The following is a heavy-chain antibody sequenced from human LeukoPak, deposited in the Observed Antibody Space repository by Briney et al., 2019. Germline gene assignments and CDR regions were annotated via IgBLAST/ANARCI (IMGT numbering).Heavy chain of an antibody. D-gene: IGHD3-22*01. CDR3: ARGLMGGYPLFEY. V-gene: IGHV3-20*04. Sequence: WGSLRLSREASGFTFDDYGMSWVRQGPGKGLEWVSNINWNGGSATYADSVKGRFTISRDNAKNSLYLQMNSLRAEDTALYYCARGLMGGYPLFEYWGQGALVTVSS. CDR1: GFTFDDYG. CDR2: INWNGGSA. J-gene: IGHJ4*02.